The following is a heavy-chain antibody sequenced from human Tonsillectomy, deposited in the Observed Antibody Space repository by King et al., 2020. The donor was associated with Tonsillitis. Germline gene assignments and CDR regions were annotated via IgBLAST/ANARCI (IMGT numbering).Heavy chain of an antibody. Sequence: VQLVESGGGLVQPGRSLRLSCAASGFTFDDYAMHWVRQAPGKGLEWVSGMSWNSGRIGYADSVKGRFTISRDNAKNSLYLQMNSLRAEDTALYYCAKDSTHHSICWYGDYYYGMDVLGQGTTVTVPS. CDR3: AKDSTHHSICWYGDYYYGMDV. D-gene: IGHD6-19*01. CDR2: MSWNSGRI. CDR1: GFTFDDYA. J-gene: IGHJ6*02. V-gene: IGHV3-9*01.